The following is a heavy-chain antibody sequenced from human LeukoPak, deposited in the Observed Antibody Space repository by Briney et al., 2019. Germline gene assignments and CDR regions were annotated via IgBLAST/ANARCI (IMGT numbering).Heavy chain of an antibody. D-gene: IGHD2-15*01. CDR1: GGSINTYF. J-gene: IGHJ4*02. Sequence: PSQTLSLTCTVSGGSINTYFWTWIRQPPGKGLEWIGYMYDTGSTSYNPSLKSRVTISVDTSKNHFSLKLSSVTAADTAMYYCARGTPQWYFDYWGQGTLVTVSS. CDR3: ARGTPQWYFDY. CDR2: MYDTGST. V-gene: IGHV4-59*01.